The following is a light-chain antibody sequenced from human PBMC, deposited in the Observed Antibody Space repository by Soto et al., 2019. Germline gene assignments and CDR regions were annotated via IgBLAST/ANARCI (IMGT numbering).Light chain of an antibody. J-gene: IGLJ3*02. CDR1: SSDVGAYDY. Sequence: QSVLTQPASVSGSPGQSITISCTGTSSDVGAYDYVSWYQQHPGKVPKLMIYDVSNRPSGVSNRFSGSKSGNTASLTISGLQAEDEADYYCSSYTSSTTLGVFGGGTQLTV. CDR2: DVS. V-gene: IGLV2-14*01. CDR3: SSYTSSTTLGV.